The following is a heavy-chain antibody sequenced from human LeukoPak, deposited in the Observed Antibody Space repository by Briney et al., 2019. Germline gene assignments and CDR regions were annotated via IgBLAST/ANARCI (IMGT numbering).Heavy chain of an antibody. V-gene: IGHV4-59*10. D-gene: IGHD4-11*01. CDR3: ARSEINDYSRF. CDR2: VSKSGST. Sequence: PSETLSLTCAVYGGSFSGYYWSWIRKPPGKGLEWVGSVSKSGSTYDNPSLNSRVTMSMDTSKNQFSVKMRAVTAADTAAYYCARSEINDYSRFWGQGILVTVSS. J-gene: IGHJ4*02. CDR1: GGSFSGYY.